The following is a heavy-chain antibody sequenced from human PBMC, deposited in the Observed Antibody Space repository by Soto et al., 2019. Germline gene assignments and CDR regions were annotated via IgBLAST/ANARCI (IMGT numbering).Heavy chain of an antibody. CDR3: ARGTYFDY. J-gene: IGHJ4*02. V-gene: IGHV1-18*01. CDR2: ISANNDHT. CDR1: GYTLNTYG. Sequence: QVQLVQSGAEVKKPGASVKVSCKASGYTLNTYGITWVRQAPGQGLEWMGWISANNDHTNYPQKLQGRVTMTTDTSTSTAYMELRGLTTDEPAVYYCARGTYFDYWGQGTLVTVSS.